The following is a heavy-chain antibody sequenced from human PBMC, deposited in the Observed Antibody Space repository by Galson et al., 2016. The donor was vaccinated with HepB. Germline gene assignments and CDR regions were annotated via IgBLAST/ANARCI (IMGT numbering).Heavy chain of an antibody. V-gene: IGHV3-9*01. CDR1: GFTFGYYA. CDR2: MRWNSDSI. CDR3: AKSDCSSTSCFPDY. D-gene: IGHD2-2*01. J-gene: IGHJ4*02. Sequence: SLRLSCAASGFTFGYYARRWGRPAPGNGVVWVAGMRWNSDSIGYDDSVKGRFTLSRDNAKNSLYLQMNSLRAEDSALYYCAKSDCSSTSCFPDYWGQGTLVTVSS.